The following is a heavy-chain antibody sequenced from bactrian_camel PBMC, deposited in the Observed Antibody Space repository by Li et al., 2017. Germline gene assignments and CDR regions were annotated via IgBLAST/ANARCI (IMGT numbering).Heavy chain of an antibody. CDR2: MYTERGNT. CDR1: GYAYNGYC. D-gene: IGHD1*01. Sequence: HVQLVESGGGSVQPGGSLRLSCRGHGYAYNGYCMSWFRQTPGKEREGVASMYTERGNTFYADSVKGRFTISQNSAKDTVYLEMNSLKPADTATYYCAAEARGSRPFGLAWTDPEEYSTWGRGTQVTVS. CDR3: AAEARGSRPFGLAWTDPEEYST. V-gene: IGHV3S1*01. J-gene: IGHJ4*01.